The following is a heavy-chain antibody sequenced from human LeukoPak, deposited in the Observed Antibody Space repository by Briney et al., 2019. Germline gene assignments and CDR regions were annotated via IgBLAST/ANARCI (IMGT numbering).Heavy chain of an antibody. CDR1: GYPFTTYG. D-gene: IGHD6-19*01. CDR2: ISGYNGDT. CDR3: ARDRLMAVAKFTVDY. V-gene: IGHV1-18*01. J-gene: IGHJ4*02. Sequence: ASVKVSCKASGYPFTTYGITWVRQAPGQGLDWMGWISGYNGDTQYAQKFQGRVTLTTDPSTNVAYMEMRSLRSDDTAVYYCARDRLMAVAKFTVDYWGQGTLVTVAS.